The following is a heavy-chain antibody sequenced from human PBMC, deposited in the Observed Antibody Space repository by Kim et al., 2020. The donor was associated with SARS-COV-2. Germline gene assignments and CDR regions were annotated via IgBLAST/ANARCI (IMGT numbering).Heavy chain of an antibody. CDR3: ARSNSAGGWLPSPTGYMDV. CDR1: GGSISSNNFY. V-gene: IGHV4-39*01. D-gene: IGHD5-18*01. J-gene: IGHJ6*03. Sequence: SETLSLTCTVSGGSISSNNFYWGWIRQPPGKGLEWIGNIFYSGSTYYNPSLKSRVTISVDTSKNQFSLKLSSVTAADTAAYYCARSNSAGGWLPSPTGYMDVWGKGTTVTVSS. CDR2: IFYSGST.